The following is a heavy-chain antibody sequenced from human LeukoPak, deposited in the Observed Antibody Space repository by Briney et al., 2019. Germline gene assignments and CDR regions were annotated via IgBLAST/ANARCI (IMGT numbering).Heavy chain of an antibody. V-gene: IGHV3-74*01. Sequence: GGSLRLSCAASGFTFSSDWMHWVRQAPGKGLVWVSRINSDGRSTSYADSVKGRFTISRDNAKNSLYLQMSSLRAEDTAVYYCARDGGSSWYFYYWGQGTLVTVSS. D-gene: IGHD6-13*01. CDR3: ARDGGSSWYFYY. J-gene: IGHJ4*02. CDR1: GFTFSSDW. CDR2: INSDGRST.